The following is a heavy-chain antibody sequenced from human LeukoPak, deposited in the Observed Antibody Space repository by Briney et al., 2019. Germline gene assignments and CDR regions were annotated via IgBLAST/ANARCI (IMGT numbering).Heavy chain of an antibody. CDR3: AKAYCSPTSCSRIDY. D-gene: IGHD2-2*01. CDR2: ISGSGGST. V-gene: IGHV3-23*01. Sequence: GGSLRLSWAASGFTVGTCGMGWVRQAPGKGLGWVSAISGSGGSTFYADSVKGRFTISRDNPKRTGYLQVSGLRAEDTALYYCAKAYCSPTSCSRIDYWGQGTLVTVSS. CDR1: GFTVGTCG. J-gene: IGHJ4*02.